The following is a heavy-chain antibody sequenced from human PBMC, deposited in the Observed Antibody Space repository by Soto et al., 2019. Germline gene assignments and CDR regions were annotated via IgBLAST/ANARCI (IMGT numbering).Heavy chain of an antibody. D-gene: IGHD2-15*01. CDR2: ISAYNGNT. Sequence: QVQLVQSGAEVKKPGASVKVSCKASGYTFTSYGISWVRQAPGQGLEWMGWISAYNGNTKYAQKLQGRVTMTTDTSTSTAYMELRSLRSGDTAVHYCARDGGGYCSGGSCQTDYWGQGTLVTVSP. CDR1: GYTFTSYG. J-gene: IGHJ4*02. V-gene: IGHV1-18*01. CDR3: ARDGGGYCSGGSCQTDY.